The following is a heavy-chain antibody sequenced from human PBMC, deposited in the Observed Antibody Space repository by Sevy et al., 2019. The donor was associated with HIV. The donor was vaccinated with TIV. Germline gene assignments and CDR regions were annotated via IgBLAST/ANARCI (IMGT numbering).Heavy chain of an antibody. Sequence: GGSLRLSCAASGFTFSSYWMSWVRQAPGKGLEWVANIKQDGSEKYYVHSVKGRFTISRDNAKNSLYLQMNSLRAEDTAVYYCARDGSKLWFGELFDYWGQGTLVTVSS. V-gene: IGHV3-7*01. CDR3: ARDGSKLWFGELFDY. J-gene: IGHJ4*02. CDR1: GFTFSSYW. D-gene: IGHD3-10*01. CDR2: IKQDGSEK.